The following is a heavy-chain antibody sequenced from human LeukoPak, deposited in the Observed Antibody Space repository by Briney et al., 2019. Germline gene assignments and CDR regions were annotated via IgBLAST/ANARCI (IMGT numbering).Heavy chain of an antibody. CDR1: GFTFSSYG. D-gene: IGHD3-10*01. CDR2: IWYDGSNK. J-gene: IGHJ4*02. CDR3: ARGGMPYYYGSGSYYRPQYYFDY. Sequence: GGSLRLSCAASGFTFSSYGMHWVRQAPGKGLEWVAVIWYDGSNKYYADSVKGRFTISRDNSKNTLYLQMNSLRAEDTAVYYCARGGMPYYYGSGSYYRPQYYFDYWGQGTLVTVSS. V-gene: IGHV3-33*01.